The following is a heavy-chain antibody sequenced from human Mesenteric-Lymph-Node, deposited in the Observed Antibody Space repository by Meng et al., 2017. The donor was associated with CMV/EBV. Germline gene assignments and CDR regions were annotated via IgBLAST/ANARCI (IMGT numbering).Heavy chain of an antibody. CDR2: IYHSGSI. CDR1: GGSISSSNW. V-gene: IGHV4-4*02. CDR3: ARGGTGWSVDY. J-gene: IGHJ4*02. Sequence: GAVSGGSISSSNWWSWVRQPPGKGLEWIGEIYHSGSINYNPSLKSRVTISADKPKNQFSLKVSPVTAADTAVYYCARGGTGWSVDYWGQGTLVTVSS. D-gene: IGHD6-19*01.